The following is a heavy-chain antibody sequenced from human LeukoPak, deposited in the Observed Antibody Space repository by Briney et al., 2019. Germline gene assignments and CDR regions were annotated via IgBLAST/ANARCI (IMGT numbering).Heavy chain of an antibody. Sequence: SETLSLTCAVYGGSFSGYYWSWIRQPPGKGLEWIGEINHSGSTNYNPSLKSRVTISVDTSKNQFSLKLSSVTAADTAVYYCARIERTMWPYYFDYWGQGTLVTVSS. D-gene: IGHD5-24*01. CDR1: GGSFSGYY. CDR2: INHSGST. J-gene: IGHJ4*02. V-gene: IGHV4-34*01. CDR3: ARIERTMWPYYFDY.